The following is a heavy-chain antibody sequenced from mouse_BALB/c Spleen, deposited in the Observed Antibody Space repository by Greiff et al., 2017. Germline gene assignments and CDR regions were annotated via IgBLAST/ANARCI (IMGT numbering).Heavy chain of an antibody. Sequence: EVKLVESGGGLVKPGGSLKLSCAASGFTFSSYTMSWVRQTPEKRLEWVASISSGGSTYYPDSVKGRFTISRDNARNILYLQMSSLRSEDTAMYYCARGGYYERAMDYWGQGTSVTVSS. J-gene: IGHJ4*01. V-gene: IGHV5-6-5*01. CDR3: ARGGYYERAMDY. CDR2: ISSGGST. CDR1: GFTFSSYT. D-gene: IGHD1-1*02.